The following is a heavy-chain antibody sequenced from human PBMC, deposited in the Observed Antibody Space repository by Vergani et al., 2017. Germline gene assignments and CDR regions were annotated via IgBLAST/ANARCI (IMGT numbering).Heavy chain of an antibody. Sequence: QLQLQESGPGVVKPSQTLSLTCAVFGGPISSGDHCWTWIRQRPGKGLEWIGYIFYSGTTYDNPSPRSRLTIPVDTSQNHFLLKLMSVTAADTAVYYCARVDTQVPATSHFYYMDVWGKGTTVVVSS. CDR2: IFYSGTT. CDR3: ARVDTQVPATSHFYYMDV. J-gene: IGHJ6*03. V-gene: IGHV4-31*11. CDR1: GGPISSGDHC. D-gene: IGHD6-25*01.